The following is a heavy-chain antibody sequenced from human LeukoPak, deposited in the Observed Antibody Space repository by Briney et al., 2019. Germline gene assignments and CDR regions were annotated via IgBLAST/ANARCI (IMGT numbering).Heavy chain of an antibody. Sequence: GSLRLSCLDSGFTFSSYWMSWLRQPPGKGLEWIGEINHSGSTNYNPSLKSRVTISVDTSKNQFSLKLSSVTAADTAVYYCASLGGVPAAVGHWGQGTLVTVSS. CDR2: INHSGST. D-gene: IGHD2-2*01. J-gene: IGHJ1*01. CDR1: GFTFSSYW. CDR3: ASLGGVPAAVGH. V-gene: IGHV4-34*01.